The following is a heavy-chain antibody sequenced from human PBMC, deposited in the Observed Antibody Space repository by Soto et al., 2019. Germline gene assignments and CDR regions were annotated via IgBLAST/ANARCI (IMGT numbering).Heavy chain of an antibody. V-gene: IGHV3-23*01. CDR3: AKEVSLGSTVDLGY. Sequence: GGSLRLSCAASGFTFTIFAMRWVRQSPGKGLEWVSTISGSGGSTYYADAVKGRFTISRDNSMGTLYLQMKSLRVEDTAIYYCAKEVSLGSTVDLGYWGQGTLVTV. J-gene: IGHJ4*02. CDR1: GFTFTIFA. D-gene: IGHD7-27*01. CDR2: ISGSGGST.